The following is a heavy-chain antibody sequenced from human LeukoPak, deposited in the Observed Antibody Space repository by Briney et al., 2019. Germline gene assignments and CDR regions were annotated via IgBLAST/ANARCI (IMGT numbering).Heavy chain of an antibody. CDR2: IYSGGST. V-gene: IGHV3-66*01. CDR3: ASRDKGYYYGMDV. CDR1: GFTVSSNY. J-gene: IGHJ6*02. D-gene: IGHD5-24*01. Sequence: GGSLRLSCAASGFTVSSNYMSWVRHTPGKGLEWVSLIYSGGSTYYADSVKGRFTISRDNSKNTLYLQMNSLRAEDTAVYYCASRDKGYYYGMDVWGQGTTVNVSS.